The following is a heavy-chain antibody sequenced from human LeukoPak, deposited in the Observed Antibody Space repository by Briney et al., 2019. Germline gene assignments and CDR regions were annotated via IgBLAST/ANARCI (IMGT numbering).Heavy chain of an antibody. CDR1: GFTFSSYD. V-gene: IGHV3-13*01. Sequence: PGGSLRLSCAASGFTFSSYDMHWVRQATGKGLEWVSAIGTAGDTYYPGSVKGRFTISRENAKNSLYLQMNSLRAGDMAVYYCARLGYDYDAFDIWGQGTMVTVSS. CDR3: ARLGYDYDAFDI. CDR2: IGTAGDT. D-gene: IGHD5-12*01. J-gene: IGHJ3*02.